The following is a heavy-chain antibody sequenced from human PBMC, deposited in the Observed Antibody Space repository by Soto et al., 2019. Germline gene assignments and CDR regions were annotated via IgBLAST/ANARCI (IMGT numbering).Heavy chain of an antibody. J-gene: IGHJ4*02. CDR3: AKEGMVYAIYYFDY. V-gene: IGHV3-30*18. Sequence: HVGSLNISSTSSTISITVHGIQWVRKAPAKGLEWVACISGSGGSKYYADSVKGRFTISRDDSKNTLYLQMNSLRAEETAVYYCAKEGMVYAIYYFDYWGQGTLVTVSS. CDR2: ISGSGGSK. CDR1: TISITVHG. D-gene: IGHD2-8*01.